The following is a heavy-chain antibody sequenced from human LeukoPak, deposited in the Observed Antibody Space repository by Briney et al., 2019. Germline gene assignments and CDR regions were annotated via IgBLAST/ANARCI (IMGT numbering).Heavy chain of an antibody. CDR2: MNPNSGNT. V-gene: IGHV1-8*01. Sequence: ASVRVPCKASGYTFTSYDINWVRQATGQGLEWMGWMNPNSGNTGYAQKFQGRVTMTRNTSISTAYMELSSLRSEDTAVYYCARFDPNYYYYGMDVWGQGTTVTVSS. D-gene: IGHD3-9*01. CDR1: GYTFTSYD. J-gene: IGHJ6*02. CDR3: ARFDPNYYYYGMDV.